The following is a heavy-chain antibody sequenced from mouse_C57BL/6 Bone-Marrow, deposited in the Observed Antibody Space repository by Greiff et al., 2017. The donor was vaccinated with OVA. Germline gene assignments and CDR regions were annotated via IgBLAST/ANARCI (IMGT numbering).Heavy chain of an antibody. CDR3: ARWPLLTVDY. CDR2: IHPNSGST. J-gene: IGHJ2*01. Sequence: QVQLQQSGAELVKPGASVKLSCKASGYTFTSYWMHWVKQRPGQGLEWIGMIHPNSGSTNYNEKFKSKATLTVDKSSSTAYMQLSSLPSEDSAVYYCARWPLLTVDYWGQGTTLTVSS. CDR1: GYTFTSYW. V-gene: IGHV1-64*01. D-gene: IGHD4-1*01.